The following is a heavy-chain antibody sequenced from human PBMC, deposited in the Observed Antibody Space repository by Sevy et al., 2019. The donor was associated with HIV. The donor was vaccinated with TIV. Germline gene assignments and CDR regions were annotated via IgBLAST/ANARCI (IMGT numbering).Heavy chain of an antibody. CDR2: LSFGGGEI. CDR1: GFTFSKYS. V-gene: IGHV3-23*01. D-gene: IGHD2-8*01. CDR3: AREGCTKPHDY. J-gene: IGHJ4*02. Sequence: GGSLRLSCAASGFTFSKYSMSWVRQPPGKGLEWVSTLSFGGGEINYADSVKGRFTISRDNSKISVYLQMNNLRPEDTGVYYCAREGCTKPHDYWGQGTLVTVSS.